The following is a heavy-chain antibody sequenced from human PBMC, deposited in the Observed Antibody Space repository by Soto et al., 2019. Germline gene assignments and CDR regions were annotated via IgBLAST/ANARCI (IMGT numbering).Heavy chain of an antibody. CDR1: GFTFSSYW. CDR3: ARVRLLWGSNDAFDI. V-gene: IGHV3-74*01. CDR2: INSDGSST. D-gene: IGHD3-10*01. J-gene: IGHJ3*02. Sequence: GGSLRLSCAASGFTFSSYWMHWVRQAPGKGLVWVSRINSDGSSTSYADSVKGRFTISRDNAKNTLYLQMNSLRAEDTAVYYCARVRLLWGSNDAFDIWGQGTMVTVSS.